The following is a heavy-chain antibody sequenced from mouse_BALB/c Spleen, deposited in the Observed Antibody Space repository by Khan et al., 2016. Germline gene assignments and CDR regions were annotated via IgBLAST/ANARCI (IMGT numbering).Heavy chain of an antibody. J-gene: IGHJ1*01. CDR3: VRHYYGSNWYFDV. D-gene: IGHD1-1*01. V-gene: IGHV10-1*02. CDR2: IRSKSNNYAT. CDR1: GFTFNTYA. Sequence: EVQLVESGGGLVQPKGSLKLSCAASGFTFNTYAMNWVRQAPGKGLEWVARIRSKSNNYATYYADSVKDRVNISRDDSQRMLYLQMNNLKTEDTAMYYCVRHYYGSNWYFDVWGAGTTVTVSS.